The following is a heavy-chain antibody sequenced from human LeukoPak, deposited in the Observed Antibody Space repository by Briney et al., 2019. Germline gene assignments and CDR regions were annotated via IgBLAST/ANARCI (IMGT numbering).Heavy chain of an antibody. CDR2: IIPIFGTA. V-gene: IGHV1-69*01. CDR1: GGTFSSYA. D-gene: IGHD4-23*01. J-gene: IGHJ4*02. Sequence: SVKVSCKASGGTFSSYAISWVRQAPGQGLEWMGGIIPIFGTANYAQKFQGRVTITADESTSTAYMELSSLRSEDTAVYYCARGGGDYGGNDFDYWGQGTLVTVSS. CDR3: ARGGGDYGGNDFDY.